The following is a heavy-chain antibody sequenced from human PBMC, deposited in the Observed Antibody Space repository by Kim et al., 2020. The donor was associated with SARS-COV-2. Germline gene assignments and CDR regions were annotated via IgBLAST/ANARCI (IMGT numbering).Heavy chain of an antibody. J-gene: IGHJ4*02. D-gene: IGHD4-4*01. V-gene: IGHV5-10-1*01. CDR3: AIYSNRDIDY. CDR2: YT. Sequence: YTNYSPSFQGHVTISADKSISTAYLQWSSLKASDTAMYYCAIYSNRDIDYWGQGTLVTVSS.